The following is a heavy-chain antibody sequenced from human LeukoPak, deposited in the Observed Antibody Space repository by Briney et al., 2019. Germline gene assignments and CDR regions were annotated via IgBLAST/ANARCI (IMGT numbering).Heavy chain of an antibody. CDR2: ISSSSSYI. D-gene: IGHD3-10*01. V-gene: IGHV3-21*01. CDR3: ARDRYYGSGSYYKEYYYYGMDV. J-gene: IGHJ6*04. CDR1: GFTFSSYS. Sequence: GGSLRLSCAASGFTFSSYSMNWVRQAPGKGLEWVSSISSSSSYIYYADSVKGRFTISRDNAKNSLYLQMNSLRAEDTAVYCCARDRYYGSGSYYKEYYYYGMDVWGKGTTVTVSS.